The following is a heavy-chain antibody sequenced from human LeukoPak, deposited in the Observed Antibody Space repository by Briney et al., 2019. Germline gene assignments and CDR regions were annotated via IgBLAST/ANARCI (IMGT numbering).Heavy chain of an antibody. CDR2: IYHSGST. CDR3: ARGRAVAGLNFDY. Sequence: PSETLSLTCTVSGYSISNGYYWGWIWQPPGKGLEWIGSIYHSGSTYYNPSLKSRVTISVDTSKNQVSLKLSSVTAADTAVYYCARGRAVAGLNFDYWGQGTLVTVSS. J-gene: IGHJ4*02. CDR1: GYSISNGYY. D-gene: IGHD6-19*01. V-gene: IGHV4-38-2*02.